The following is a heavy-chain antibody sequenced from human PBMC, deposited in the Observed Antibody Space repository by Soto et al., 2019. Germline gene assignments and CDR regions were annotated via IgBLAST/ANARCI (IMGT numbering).Heavy chain of an antibody. J-gene: IGHJ4*02. V-gene: IGHV4-59*08. Sequence: PSETLSLTCTVSGDSISSYHWSWIRQPPGKGLEWIGYIYYSGSTNYNPSLKSRVTISVDTSKNQFSLKLSSVTAADTAVYYCARRYGVYFDYWGQGTLVTVSS. D-gene: IGHD4-17*01. CDR2: IYYSGST. CDR1: GDSISSYH. CDR3: ARRYGVYFDY.